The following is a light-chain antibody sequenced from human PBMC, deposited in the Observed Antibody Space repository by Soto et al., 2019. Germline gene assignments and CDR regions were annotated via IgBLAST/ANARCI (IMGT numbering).Light chain of an antibody. V-gene: IGLV2-8*01. CDR3: NLYAGKNSVI. CDR1: SNNY. J-gene: IGLJ2*01. CDR2: EVT. Sequence: QSALTQPPSASGSLGQSVTISCTGFSNNYVSWYQQHPGKAPKLMIYEVTKRPSGVPDRLSVSKSGDTASLTVSGLQAEDEAYYYCNLYAGKNSVIFGGGTELPVL.